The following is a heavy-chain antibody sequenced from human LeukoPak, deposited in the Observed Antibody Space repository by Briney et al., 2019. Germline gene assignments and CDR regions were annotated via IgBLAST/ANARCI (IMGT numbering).Heavy chain of an antibody. J-gene: IGHJ4*02. Sequence: GGSLRLSCAASGFTFDDYAMHWVRRAPGKGLEWVSLISGDGGSTYYADSVKGRFTISRDNSKNSLYLQMNSLRTEDTALYYCANCVVATDPFDCWGQGTLVTVSS. CDR2: ISGDGGST. D-gene: IGHD5-12*01. V-gene: IGHV3-43*02. CDR3: ANCVVATDPFDC. CDR1: GFTFDDYA.